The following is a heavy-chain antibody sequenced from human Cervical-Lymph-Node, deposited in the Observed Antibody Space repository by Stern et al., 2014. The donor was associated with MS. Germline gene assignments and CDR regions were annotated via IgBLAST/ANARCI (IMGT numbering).Heavy chain of an antibody. V-gene: IGHV3-53*01. CDR2: IHNGGAT. CDR1: GFTVSSSY. D-gene: IGHD5-18*01. CDR3: ARVGRGYISGYSFDY. J-gene: IGHJ4*02. Sequence: EVQLVESGGGLIQPGGSLRLSCAASGFTVSSSYMSWVRQAPGKGLEWVSAIHNGGATYYADSVKGRFTISRDNSKNTLYFQMSSLRAEDTAVYYCARVGRGYISGYSFDYWAPGTLVTVSS.